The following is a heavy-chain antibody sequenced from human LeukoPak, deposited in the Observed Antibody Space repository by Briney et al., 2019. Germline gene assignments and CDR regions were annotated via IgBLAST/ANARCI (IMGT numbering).Heavy chain of an antibody. CDR3: ARDHAGWFDP. J-gene: IGHJ5*02. CDR1: GYSISSGYY. V-gene: IGHV4-38-2*02. CDR2: IYYSGST. Sequence: SETLSLTCTVSGYSISSGYYWGWIRQPPGKGLEWIGSIYYSGSTYYNPSLKSRVTISVDTSKNQFSLKLSSVTAADTAVYYCARDHAGWFDPWGQGTLVTVSS.